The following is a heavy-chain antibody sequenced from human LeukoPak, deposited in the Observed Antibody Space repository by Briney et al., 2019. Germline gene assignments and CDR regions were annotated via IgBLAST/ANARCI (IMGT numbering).Heavy chain of an antibody. CDR3: ARGGARLAVVPAAFMDV. V-gene: IGHV1-18*01. D-gene: IGHD2-2*01. CDR2: ISAYNGNT. Sequence: GASVKVSCKASGYTFTSYGISWVRQAPGQGLEWMGWISAYNGNTNYAQKLQGRVTTTTDTSTSTAYMELRSLRSDDTAVYYCARGGARLAVVPAAFMDVWGKGTTVTISS. J-gene: IGHJ6*03. CDR1: GYTFTSYG.